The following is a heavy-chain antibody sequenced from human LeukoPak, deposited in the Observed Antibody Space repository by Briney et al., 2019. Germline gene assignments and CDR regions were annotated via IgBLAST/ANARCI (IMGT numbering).Heavy chain of an antibody. J-gene: IGHJ3*02. Sequence: PSETLSLTCTVSGGSISSYYWSWIRQPPGKGLEWIGYIYYSGSTNYNPSLKSRVTISVDTSKNQFSLKLSSVTAADTAVYYCARISTVVRVATFYAFDIWGQGTMVTVSS. CDR1: GGSISSYY. D-gene: IGHD5-12*01. CDR3: ARISTVVRVATFYAFDI. CDR2: IYYSGST. V-gene: IGHV4-59*01.